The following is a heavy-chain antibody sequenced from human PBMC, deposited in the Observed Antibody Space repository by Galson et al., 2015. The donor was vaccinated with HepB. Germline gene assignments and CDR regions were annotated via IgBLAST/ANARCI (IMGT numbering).Heavy chain of an antibody. CDR1: GYTFTGYY. J-gene: IGHJ4*02. CDR3: ASSGPTAMGSFDY. Sequence: SVKVSCKASGYTFTGYYMHWVRQAPGQGLEWMGWINPNSGGTNYAQKFQGWVTMTRDTSISTAYMELSRLRSDDTAVYYCASSGPTAMGSFDYWGQGTLVTVSS. CDR2: INPNSGGT. V-gene: IGHV1-2*04. D-gene: IGHD5-18*01.